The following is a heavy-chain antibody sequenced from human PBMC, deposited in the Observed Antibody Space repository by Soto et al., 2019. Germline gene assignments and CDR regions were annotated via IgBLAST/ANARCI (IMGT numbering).Heavy chain of an antibody. V-gene: IGHV3-15*07. J-gene: IGHJ6*02. CDR2: IKSKTDGGTT. Sequence: GGSLRLSCAASGFTFSNAWMNWVRQAPGKGLGWVGRIKSKTDGGTTDYAAPVKGRFTISRDDSKNTLYLQMNSLKTEDTAVYYCTTGGVSVSAAITYYYYGMDVWGQGTTVTVSS. CDR3: TTGGVSVSAAITYYYYGMDV. D-gene: IGHD2-2*02. CDR1: GFTFSNAW.